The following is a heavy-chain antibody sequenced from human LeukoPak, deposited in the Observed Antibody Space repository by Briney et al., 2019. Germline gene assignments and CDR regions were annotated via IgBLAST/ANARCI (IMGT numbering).Heavy chain of an antibody. J-gene: IGHJ5*02. CDR3: ARESEGQGLDP. CDR2: ISSSSSYI. Sequence: GRSLRLSCAASGFTFSSYSMNWVRQAPGKGLEWVSYISSSSSYIYYADSVKGRFTISRDNAKSSLYLQMNSLRAEDTAVYYCARESEGQGLDPWGQGTLVTVSS. V-gene: IGHV3-21*01. CDR1: GFTFSSYS.